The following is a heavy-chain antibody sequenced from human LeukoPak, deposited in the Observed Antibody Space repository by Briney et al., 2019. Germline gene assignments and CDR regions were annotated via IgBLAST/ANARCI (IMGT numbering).Heavy chain of an antibody. Sequence: GGSLRLSCAASGFTFSAYSMNWVRQAPGKGPEWLSYIGRGTSGTHYADSVQGRFTISRDGDKNSLYLQMYSLRVEDTAIYYCAREHSYIYGSQYFDLWGRGALVTVSS. V-gene: IGHV3-48*01. CDR1: GFTFSAYS. D-gene: IGHD5-18*01. CDR3: AREHSYIYGSQYFDL. CDR2: IGRGTSGT. J-gene: IGHJ2*01.